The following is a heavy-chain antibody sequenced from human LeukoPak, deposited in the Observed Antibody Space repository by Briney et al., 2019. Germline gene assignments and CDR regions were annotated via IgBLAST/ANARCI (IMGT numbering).Heavy chain of an antibody. Sequence: SETLSLTCAVYGGSFSGYYWSWIRQPPGKGLEWIGEINHSGSTNYNPSLKSRVTISVDTSKNQFSLKLSSVTAADTAVYYCARQRPRYSSSWYLGGYFDYWGQGTLVTVSS. CDR1: GGSFSGYY. V-gene: IGHV4-34*01. J-gene: IGHJ4*02. CDR2: INHSGST. CDR3: ARQRPRYSSSWYLGGYFDY. D-gene: IGHD6-13*01.